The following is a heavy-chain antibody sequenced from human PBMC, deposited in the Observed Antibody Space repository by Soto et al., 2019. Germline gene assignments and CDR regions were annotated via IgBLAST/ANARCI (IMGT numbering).Heavy chain of an antibody. CDR2: IHYSGKT. V-gene: IGHV4-39*01. J-gene: IGHJ4*02. Sequence: SETLSLTCTVSGGSIIISNYYWGWIRQPPGKGLEWIGSIHYSGKTFYNPSLMSRVTLSVDTSKNQFSLKLTSVSAADTAVYYCAMTTELDSWGQGSLHT. CDR3: AMTTELDS. D-gene: IGHD4-17*01. CDR1: GGSIIISNYY.